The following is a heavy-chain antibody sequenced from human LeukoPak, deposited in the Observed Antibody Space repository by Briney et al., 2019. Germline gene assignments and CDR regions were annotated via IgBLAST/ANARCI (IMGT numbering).Heavy chain of an antibody. J-gene: IGHJ3*02. CDR3: AKDLAAMVYYDAFDI. CDR1: GFTFSSYA. D-gene: IGHD5-18*01. V-gene: IGHV3-23*01. Sequence: GGSLRLSCAASGFTFSSYAMSWVRQAPGKGLGWVSAISGSGGSTYYADSVKGRFTISRDNSKNTLYLQMNSLRAEDTAVYYCAKDLAAMVYYDAFDIWGQGTMVTVSS. CDR2: ISGSGGST.